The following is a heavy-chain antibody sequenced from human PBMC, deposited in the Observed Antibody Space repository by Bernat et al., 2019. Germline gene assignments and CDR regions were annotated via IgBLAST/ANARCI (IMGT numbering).Heavy chain of an antibody. J-gene: IGHJ5*02. CDR2: ISGDGGST. D-gene: IGHD4-17*01. Sequence: VQLVESGGGVVQPGRSLRLSCAASGFTFSSYAMHWVRQAPGKGLEWVSLISGDGGSTYYADSVKGRFTISRDNSKNSLYLQMNSLRTEDTALYYYAKLTTVNWFDHWGQGTLVTVSS. V-gene: IGHV3-43*02. CDR1: GFTFSSYA. CDR3: AKLTTVNWFDH.